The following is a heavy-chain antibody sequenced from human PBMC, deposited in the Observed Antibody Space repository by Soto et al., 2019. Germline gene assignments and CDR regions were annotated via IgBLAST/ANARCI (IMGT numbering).Heavy chain of an antibody. CDR2: ISGSGGST. D-gene: IGHD6-6*01. CDR3: AKLYSSFSYYFDY. CDR1: GFTFSSYA. V-gene: IGHV3-23*01. Sequence: GGALRLSCAASGFTFSSYAMSWVRQTPGKWLEWVSAISGSGGSTSYADSVKGRFTTSRYNSKNTLYLQINSLRAEDLAVYYCAKLYSSFSYYFDYWGQGTLVTVSS. J-gene: IGHJ4*02.